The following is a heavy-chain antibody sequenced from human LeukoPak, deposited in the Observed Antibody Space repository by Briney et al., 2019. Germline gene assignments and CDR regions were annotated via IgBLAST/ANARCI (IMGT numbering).Heavy chain of an antibody. Sequence: PGRSLRLSCAASGFTFSSYAMHWVRQAPGKGLEWVAVISYDGSNKYYADSVKGRFTISRDNSKNTVYLQMNSLRAEDTAVYYCAKNRPGTSVQGDCWGQGTLVTVSS. D-gene: IGHD2-2*01. CDR1: GFTFSSYA. J-gene: IGHJ4*02. CDR3: AKNRPGTSVQGDC. CDR2: ISYDGSNK. V-gene: IGHV3-30*04.